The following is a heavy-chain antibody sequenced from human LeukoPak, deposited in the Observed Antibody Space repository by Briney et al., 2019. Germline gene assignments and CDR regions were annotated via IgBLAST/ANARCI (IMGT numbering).Heavy chain of an antibody. V-gene: IGHV3-23*01. CDR2: TSGSGAGT. CDR3: AKEGHDFWSEYYYGMDV. CDR1: GLTFSSYA. Sequence: LAGGSLRLSCAASGLTFSSYAMSWVRQAPGKGLEWVSATSGSGAGTYYADSVKGRFTISRDNSKNTLYPQMNSLRAEDTAVYYCAKEGHDFWSEYYYGMDVWGQGTAVTVSS. D-gene: IGHD3-3*01. J-gene: IGHJ6*02.